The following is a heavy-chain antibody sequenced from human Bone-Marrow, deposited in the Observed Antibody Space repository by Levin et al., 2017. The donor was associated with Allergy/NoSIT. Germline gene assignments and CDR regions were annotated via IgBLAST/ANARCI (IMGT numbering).Heavy chain of an antibody. CDR2: MNPNSGNT. CDR3: ARVGDDTVTTITAFDI. CDR1: GYTFTSYD. V-gene: IGHV1-8*01. D-gene: IGHD4-17*01. Sequence: GESLKISCKASGYTFTSYDINWVRQATGQGLEWMGWMNPNSGNTGYAQKFQGRVTMTRNTSISTAYMELSSLRSEDTAVYYCARVGDDTVTTITAFDIWGQGTMVTVSS. J-gene: IGHJ3*02.